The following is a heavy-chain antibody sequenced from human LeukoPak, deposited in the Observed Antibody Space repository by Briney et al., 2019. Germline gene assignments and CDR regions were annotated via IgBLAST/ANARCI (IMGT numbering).Heavy chain of an antibody. Sequence: GGSLRLSCAASGFTFSSYAMSWVRQAPGKGLEWVSYISSSGSTIYYADSVKGRFTISRDNAKNSLYLQMNSLRAEDTAVYYCARVGYAYYYYYMDVWGKGTTVTVSS. CDR2: ISSSGSTI. D-gene: IGHD5-18*01. CDR3: ARVGYAYYYYYMDV. V-gene: IGHV3-48*04. J-gene: IGHJ6*03. CDR1: GFTFSSYA.